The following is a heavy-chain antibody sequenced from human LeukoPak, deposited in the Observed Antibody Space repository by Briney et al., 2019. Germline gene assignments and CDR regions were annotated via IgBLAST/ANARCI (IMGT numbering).Heavy chain of an antibody. CDR2: INPNSGGT. V-gene: IGHV1-2*02. CDR3: ARDDYGDYWYFDL. CDR1: GYTFTGHY. J-gene: IGHJ2*01. Sequence: ASVKVSFKASGYTFTGHYMHWVRQAPGQGLEWMGWINPNSGGTNYAQKFQGRVTMTRDTSISTAYMELSRLRSDDTAVYYCARDDYGDYWYFDLWGRGTLVTVSS. D-gene: IGHD4-17*01.